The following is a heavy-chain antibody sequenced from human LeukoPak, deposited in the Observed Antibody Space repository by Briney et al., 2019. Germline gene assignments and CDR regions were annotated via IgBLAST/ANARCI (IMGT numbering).Heavy chain of an antibody. CDR3: AKKYDSSGYYPGYFHY. Sequence: GGSLRLSCAASGFTFSSYGMHWVRQAPGKGLEWVAFIRYDGSNKYYADSVKGRFTISRDNSKNTLYLQMNSLRAEDTAVYYCAKKYDSSGYYPGYFHYWGQGTLVTVSS. V-gene: IGHV3-30*02. D-gene: IGHD3-22*01. CDR2: IRYDGSNK. J-gene: IGHJ4*02. CDR1: GFTFSSYG.